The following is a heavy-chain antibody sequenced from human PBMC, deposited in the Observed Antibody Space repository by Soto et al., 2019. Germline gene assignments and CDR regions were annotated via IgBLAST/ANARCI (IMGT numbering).Heavy chain of an antibody. V-gene: IGHV4-31*03. CDR3: ARSRRYYQESSGSHRYFTL. D-gene: IGHD3-22*01. J-gene: IGHJ2*01. Sequence: SETLSLTCTVSGGSISSGGYYWSWIRQHPGKGLEWIGYIYYSGSTYYNPSLKSRVTISVDTSKNQFSLKLSSVTAADTAVYYCARSRRYYQESSGSHRYFTLWGSGTLVTVSS. CDR2: IYYSGST. CDR1: GGSISSGGYY.